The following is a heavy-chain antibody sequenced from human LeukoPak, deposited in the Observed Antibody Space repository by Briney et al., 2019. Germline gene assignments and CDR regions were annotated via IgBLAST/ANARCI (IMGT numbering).Heavy chain of an antibody. CDR3: ASPHPYNTYYYYGMDV. J-gene: IGHJ6*02. D-gene: IGHD3-16*02. Sequence: ASVKVSCKASGGTFSSYAISWVRQAPGQGLEWMGGIIPIFGTANYAQKFQGRVTITADESTSTAYMELSSLRSEDTAVHYCASPHPYNTYYYYGMDVWGQGTTVTVSS. V-gene: IGHV1-69*13. CDR2: IIPIFGTA. CDR1: GGTFSSYA.